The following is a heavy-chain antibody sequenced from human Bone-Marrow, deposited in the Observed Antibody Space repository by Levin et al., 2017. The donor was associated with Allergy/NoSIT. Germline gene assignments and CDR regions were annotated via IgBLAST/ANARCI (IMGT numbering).Heavy chain of an antibody. CDR2: IIPIFGTA. CDR3: ARSLYYYDSSGYYHGYFQH. J-gene: IGHJ1*01. D-gene: IGHD3-22*01. Sequence: GGSLRLSCKASGGTFSSYAISWVRQAPGQGLEWMGGIIPIFGTANYAQKFQGRVTITADESTSTAYMELSSLRSEDTAVYYCARSLYYYDSSGYYHGYFQHWGQGTLVTVSS. CDR1: GGTFSSYA. V-gene: IGHV1-69*01.